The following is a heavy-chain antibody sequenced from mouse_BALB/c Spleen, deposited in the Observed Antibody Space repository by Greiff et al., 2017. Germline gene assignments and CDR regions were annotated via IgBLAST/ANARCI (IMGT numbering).Heavy chain of an antibody. V-gene: IGHV2-9-2*01. CDR1: GFLLTSYD. CDR3: VRGHYYGSSYDYAMDY. Sequence: VMLVESGPGLVAPSQSLSITCTVSGFLLTSYDISWIRQPPGKGLEWLGVIWTGGGTNYNSAFMSRLSISKDNSKSQVFLKMNSLQTDDTAIYYCVRGHYYGSSYDYAMDYWGQGTSVTVSS. CDR2: IWTGGGT. J-gene: IGHJ4*01. D-gene: IGHD1-1*01.